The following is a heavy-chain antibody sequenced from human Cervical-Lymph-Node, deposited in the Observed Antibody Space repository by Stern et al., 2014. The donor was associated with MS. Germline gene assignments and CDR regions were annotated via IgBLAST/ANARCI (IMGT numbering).Heavy chain of an antibody. CDR2: IYPEDSDT. J-gene: IGHJ4*02. CDR1: AYSFSNYW. CDR3: ARTTSFYYGYVDY. D-gene: IGHD4-17*01. Sequence: EVQLVESGTEVKKPGESLKISCKGSAYSFSNYWIGWVRQIPGDGLAWLGIIYPEDSDTKYSPCFQGKVTISADRSISTANLPWNTLKASDTAVYYCARTTSFYYGYVDYWGQGTLVTVSS. V-gene: IGHV5-51*01.